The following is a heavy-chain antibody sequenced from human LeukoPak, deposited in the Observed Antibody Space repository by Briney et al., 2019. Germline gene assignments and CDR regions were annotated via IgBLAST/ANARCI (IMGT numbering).Heavy chain of an antibody. D-gene: IGHD6-13*01. V-gene: IGHV3-30*02. CDR2: IRYDGSNK. CDR1: GFTFSSYG. Sequence: PGGSLRLSCAASGFTFSSYGMHWVRQAPGKGLEWVAFIRYDGSNKYYADSVKGRFTISRDNSKNTLYLQMNSLRAEDTAVYYCAKASSAAAGTKEIDYWGQGTLVTVSS. J-gene: IGHJ4*02. CDR3: AKASSAAAGTKEIDY.